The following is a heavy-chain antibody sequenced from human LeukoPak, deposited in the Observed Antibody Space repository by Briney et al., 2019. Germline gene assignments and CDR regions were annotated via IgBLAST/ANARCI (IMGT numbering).Heavy chain of an antibody. J-gene: IGHJ3*02. CDR3: ARGLTLYTAFDI. Sequence: PSETLSLTCTVSGGSISSYYWSWIRQPPGKGLEWIGYIYYSGSTNYNPSLKSRVTISVDTSKNQFSLKLSSVTAADTAVYYCARGLTLYTAFDIWGQGTMVTVSS. CDR2: IYYSGST. V-gene: IGHV4-59*01. D-gene: IGHD2-2*02. CDR1: GGSISSYY.